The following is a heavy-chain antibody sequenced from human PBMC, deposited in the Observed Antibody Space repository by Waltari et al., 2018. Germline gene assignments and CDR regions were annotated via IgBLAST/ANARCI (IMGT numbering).Heavy chain of an antibody. CDR3: ARERPYSSSWVTPNSSWFDP. Sequence: QVQLVQSGAEVKKPGASVKVSCKASGYTFTSYYMHWVRQAPGQGLEWMGRINPSGGSTSYAQKFQGRVTMTRDTSTSTVYMELSSLRSEDTAVYYCARERPYSSSWVTPNSSWFDPWGQGTLVTVSS. V-gene: IGHV1-46*01. J-gene: IGHJ5*02. D-gene: IGHD6-13*01. CDR2: INPSGGST. CDR1: GYTFTSYY.